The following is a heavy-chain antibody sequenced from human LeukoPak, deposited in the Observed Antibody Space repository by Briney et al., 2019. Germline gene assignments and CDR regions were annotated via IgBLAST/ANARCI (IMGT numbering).Heavy chain of an antibody. D-gene: IGHD5-12*01. CDR3: APEARYSGYDSGY. V-gene: IGHV1-69*01. J-gene: IGHJ4*02. Sequence: SVKVSCKAAGGTFSSYAISWVRQAPGQGLEWMGGIIPIFGTANYAQKFQGRVTITADESTSTAYMELSSLRSEDTAVYYCAPEARYSGYDSGYWGQGTLVTVSS. CDR2: IIPIFGTA. CDR1: GGTFSSYA.